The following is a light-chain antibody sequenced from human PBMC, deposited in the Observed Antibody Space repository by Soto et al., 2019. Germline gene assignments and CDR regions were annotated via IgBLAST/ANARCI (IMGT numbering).Light chain of an antibody. CDR1: ESVSSGY. V-gene: IGKV3-20*01. CDR2: GAI. CDR3: QQYGSSPPS. J-gene: IGKJ2*01. Sequence: EIALTQSPGTLSLSPGERVTLSCRASESVSSGYVGWYQQKPGQAPRLVIFGAIGRATGIPDRFRGSGSGTDFTLTISSLEPEDFAVYYCQQYGSSPPSFGQGTKLEIK.